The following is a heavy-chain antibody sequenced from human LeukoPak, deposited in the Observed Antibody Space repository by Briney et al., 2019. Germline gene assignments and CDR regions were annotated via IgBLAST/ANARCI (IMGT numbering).Heavy chain of an antibody. CDR1: GGSISSGSYY. CDR3: ARFTYYFDSSGYYYFDY. J-gene: IGHJ4*02. CDR2: IYTSGST. Sequence: PSQTLSLTCTVSGGSISSGSYYWSWIRQPAGKGLEWIGRIYTSGSTNYNPSLKSRVTISLDTSKNHFSLKLSSVTAADTAVYYCARFTYYFDSSGYYYFDYWGQGTLVTVSS. V-gene: IGHV4-61*02. D-gene: IGHD3-22*01.